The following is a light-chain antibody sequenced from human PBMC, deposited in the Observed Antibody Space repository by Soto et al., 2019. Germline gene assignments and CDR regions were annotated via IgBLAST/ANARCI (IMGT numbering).Light chain of an antibody. J-gene: IGKJ4*01. CDR1: QSVSSSY. Sequence: EIGLTQSPGTLSLSPGERATLSCRASQSVSSSYLAWYQQKPGQAPRLLIYGASSRATDIPARFSCSGSGTDFTLTISRLEPEDFAVYYCQQYGSSPLTFGGGTKVEI. CDR3: QQYGSSPLT. V-gene: IGKV3-20*01. CDR2: GAS.